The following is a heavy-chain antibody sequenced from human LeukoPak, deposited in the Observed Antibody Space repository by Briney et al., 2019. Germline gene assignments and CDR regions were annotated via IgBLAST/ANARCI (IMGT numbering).Heavy chain of an antibody. D-gene: IGHD3-22*01. Sequence: PSETLSLTCAVSGGSISSGGYSWSWIRQPPGKGLEWLGYIYHSGSTYYNPSLKSRVTISVDRSKNQFSLKLSSVTAADTAVYYCASHYYDSSGYYQEYFQHWGQGTLVTVSS. CDR3: ASHYYDSSGYYQEYFQH. CDR1: GGSISSGGYS. CDR2: IYHSGST. J-gene: IGHJ1*01. V-gene: IGHV4-30-2*01.